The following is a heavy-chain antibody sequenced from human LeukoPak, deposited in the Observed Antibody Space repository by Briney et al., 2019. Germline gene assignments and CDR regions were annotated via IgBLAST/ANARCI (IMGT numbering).Heavy chain of an antibody. CDR3: AKDSSDYYFDY. V-gene: IGHV3-7*01. Sequence: GGSLRLSCAAFEFTFSTYWMSWVRQAPGKGLEWVANIKQDGSEKYYVDSVKGRFTISRDNSKNTLYVQMNSLRPDDTAVYYCAKDSSDYYFDYWGQGTLVTVSS. D-gene: IGHD3-22*01. CDR2: IKQDGSEK. CDR1: EFTFSTYW. J-gene: IGHJ4*02.